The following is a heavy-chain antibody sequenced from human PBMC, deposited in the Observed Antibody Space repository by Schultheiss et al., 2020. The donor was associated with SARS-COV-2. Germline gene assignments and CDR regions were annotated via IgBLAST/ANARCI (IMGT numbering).Heavy chain of an antibody. CDR1: GFTFSSYG. Sequence: GESLKISCAASGFTFSSYGMHWIRQAPGKGLEWVSYISSSSSYTNYADSVKGRFTISRDNSKNTLYLQMSSLRAEDTAVYYCVKDSSSWEVGSFDYWGQGTLVTVSS. D-gene: IGHD6-13*01. V-gene: IGHV3-21*05. CDR3: VKDSSSWEVGSFDY. J-gene: IGHJ4*02. CDR2: ISSSSSYT.